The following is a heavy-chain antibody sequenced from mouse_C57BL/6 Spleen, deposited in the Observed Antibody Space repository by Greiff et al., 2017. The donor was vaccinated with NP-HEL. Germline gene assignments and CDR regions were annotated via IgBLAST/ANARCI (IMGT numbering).Heavy chain of an antibody. D-gene: IGHD1-1*01. CDR2: ISSGSSTI. CDR1: GFTFSDYG. V-gene: IGHV5-17*01. Sequence: EVKVEESGGGLVKPGGSLKLSCAASGFTFSDYGMHWVRQAPEKGLEWVAYISSGSSTIYYADTVKGRFTISRDNAKNTLFLQMTSLRSEDTAMYYCARLLSMDYWGQGTSVTVSS. CDR3: ARLLSMDY. J-gene: IGHJ4*01.